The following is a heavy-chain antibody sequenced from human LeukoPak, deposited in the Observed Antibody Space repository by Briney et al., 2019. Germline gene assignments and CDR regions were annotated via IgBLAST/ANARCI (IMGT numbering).Heavy chain of an antibody. V-gene: IGHV4-59*01. CDR1: GGSTNSYY. CDR2: VYYSGST. CDR3: ARRSKAAAGGAFDI. D-gene: IGHD6-13*01. J-gene: IGHJ3*02. Sequence: SETLSLTCTVSGGSTNSYYWSWVRQPPGKGLEWIGDVYYSGSTNYNPSLKSRVTISVDTSKNQFSVKLSSVAAADTAVYYCARRSKAAAGGAFDIWGQGTMVTVSS.